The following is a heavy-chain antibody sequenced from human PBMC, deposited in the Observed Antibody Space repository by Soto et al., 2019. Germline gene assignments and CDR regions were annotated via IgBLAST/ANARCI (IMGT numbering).Heavy chain of an antibody. J-gene: IGHJ4*02. CDR3: ASLHYDFWSGSNSDY. CDR2: IIPILGIA. D-gene: IGHD3-3*01. V-gene: IGHV1-69*02. Sequence: ASVKVSCKASGGTFSSYTISWVRQAPGQGLEWMGRIIPILGIANYAQKFQGRVTITADKSTSTAYMELSSLRSEDTAVYYCASLHYDFWSGSNSDYWGQGTLVTVSS. CDR1: GGTFSSYT.